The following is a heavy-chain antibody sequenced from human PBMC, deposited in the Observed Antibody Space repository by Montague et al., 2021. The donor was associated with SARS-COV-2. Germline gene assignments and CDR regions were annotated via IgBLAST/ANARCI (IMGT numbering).Heavy chain of an antibody. D-gene: IGHD2-8*02. J-gene: IGHJ3*02. V-gene: IGHV4-59*01. CDR1: GGSISSYY. Sequence: SETLSLTCTVSGGSISSYYWTWIRQPPGKGLEWIGYIYYSGSTNYNPSLKSRVTISLDTSKNQFSLKLNSVTAADTAVYYCARGSSGPDAFDIWGQGTMVTVSS. CDR3: ARGSSGPDAFDI. CDR2: IYYSGST.